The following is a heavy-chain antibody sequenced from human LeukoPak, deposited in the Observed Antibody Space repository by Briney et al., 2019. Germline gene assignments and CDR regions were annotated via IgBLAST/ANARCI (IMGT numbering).Heavy chain of an antibody. CDR3: AKVAVYYGSGIPDDY. Sequence: PGGSLRLSCAASGFTFSSYGMHWVRQAPGKGLEWVAVISYDGSNKYYADSVKGRFTISRDNSKNTLYLQMNSLRAEDTAVYYCAKVAVYYGSGIPDDYWGQGTLVNVSS. CDR1: GFTFSSYG. J-gene: IGHJ4*02. CDR2: ISYDGSNK. D-gene: IGHD3-10*01. V-gene: IGHV3-30*18.